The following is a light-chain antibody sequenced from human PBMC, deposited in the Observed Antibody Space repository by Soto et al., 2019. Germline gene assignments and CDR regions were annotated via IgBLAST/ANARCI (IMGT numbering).Light chain of an antibody. CDR3: QQYNNWPPAT. CDR2: GAS. V-gene: IGKV3-15*01. J-gene: IGKJ5*01. CDR1: QSISNN. Sequence: ETVMTQSPGTLSVSPGGRVTLSCRASQSISNNLAWYQQRSGQAPRLLIYGASTRAPGVPARFSGSGSGTDFTLTISSLQSEDFAVYYCQQYNNWPPATFGQGTRLEIK.